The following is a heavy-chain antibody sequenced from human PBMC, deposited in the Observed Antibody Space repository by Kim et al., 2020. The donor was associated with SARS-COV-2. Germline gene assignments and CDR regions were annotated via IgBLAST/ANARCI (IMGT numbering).Heavy chain of an antibody. CDR1: GGSVGSAESH. J-gene: IGHJ4*02. D-gene: IGHD2-2*01. Sequence: SETLSLTCTVSGGSVGSAESHWSWIRQPPGKGLAWIGYISHSGSSSYSPSLRSRVTISSDTSRNQFSLSLHSVTAADTAVYYCVRALTGTSCYVCWGQGILVTVSS. CDR3: VRALTGTSCYVC. CDR2: ISHSGSS. V-gene: IGHV4-30-4*01.